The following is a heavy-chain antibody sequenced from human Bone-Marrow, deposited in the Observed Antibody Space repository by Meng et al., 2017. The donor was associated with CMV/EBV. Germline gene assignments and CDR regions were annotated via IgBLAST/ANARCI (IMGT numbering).Heavy chain of an antibody. Sequence: KVSCKDSGYSFTNYWIGWVRQMPGKGLEWMGIIYPGDSDTKYSPSFQGHVTISYDKSITTAYLQWSSLKASDTAMYYCARLAWGVRAAEYRDYWGHGTLVTVSS. CDR3: ARLAWGVRAAEYRDY. J-gene: IGHJ4*01. CDR1: GYSFTNYW. CDR2: IYPGDSDT. V-gene: IGHV5-51*01. D-gene: IGHD6-13*01.